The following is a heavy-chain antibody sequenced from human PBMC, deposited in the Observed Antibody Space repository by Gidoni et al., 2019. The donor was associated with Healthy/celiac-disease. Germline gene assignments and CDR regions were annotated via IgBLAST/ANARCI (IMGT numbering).Heavy chain of an antibody. D-gene: IGHD4-17*01. CDR1: GFTFSSSG. J-gene: IGHJ4*02. V-gene: IGHV3-33*01. CDR3: ARDRTVTTREFGY. Sequence: QVQLVESGGGVVQPGRSLRLSCAASGFTFSSSGMHWVRQAPGKGLEWVAVIWYDGSNKYYADSVKGRFTISRDNSKNTLYLQMNSLRAEDTAVYYCARDRTVTTREFGYWGQGTLVTVSS. CDR2: IWYDGSNK.